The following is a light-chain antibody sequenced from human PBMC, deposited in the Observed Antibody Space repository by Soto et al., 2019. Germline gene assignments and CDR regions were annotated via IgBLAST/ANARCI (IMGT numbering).Light chain of an antibody. V-gene: IGLV2-23*01. CDR1: SSDVATYNL. CDR2: EDN. CDR3: CSFAGSRILYV. Sequence: QSALTQPASVSGSPGQSITISCTGTSSDVATYNLVAWYQQHPGKAPKLMIFEDNKRPSGVSDRFSGSQSGNTASLTISGLQTEEAADYYCCSFAGSRILYVFGAGTKVTVL. J-gene: IGLJ1*01.